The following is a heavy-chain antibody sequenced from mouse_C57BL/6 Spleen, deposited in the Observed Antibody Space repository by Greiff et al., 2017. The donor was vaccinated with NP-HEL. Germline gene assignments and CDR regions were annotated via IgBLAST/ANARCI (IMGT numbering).Heavy chain of an antibody. V-gene: IGHV1-50*01. CDR2: IDPSDSYT. CDR1: GYTFTSYW. CDR3: ARGSSWYFDV. D-gene: IGHD1-3*01. J-gene: IGHJ1*03. Sequence: QVQLQQPGAELVKPGASVKLSCKASGYTFTSYWMQWVKQRPGQGLEWIGEIDPSDSYTNYNQKFKGKATLTVDTSSSTAYMQLSSLTSEDSAVYYCARGSSWYFDVWGTGTTVTVSS.